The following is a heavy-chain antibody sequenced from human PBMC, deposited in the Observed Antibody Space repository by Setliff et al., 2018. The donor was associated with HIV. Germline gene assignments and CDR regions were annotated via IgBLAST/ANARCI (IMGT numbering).Heavy chain of an antibody. CDR1: GGSISSSGPGYY. J-gene: IGHJ3*02. V-gene: IGHV4-61*03. Sequence: SETLSLTCTVSGGSISSSGPGYYWGWIRQTPGKGLEWIGHIYTTGSTHYNPSLRSRVTISIDTSKSHFSLRLKSVTAADTALYYCASGSPFDGFDMWGQGTMVTV. CDR2: IYTTGST. D-gene: IGHD1-26*01. CDR3: ASGSPFDGFDM.